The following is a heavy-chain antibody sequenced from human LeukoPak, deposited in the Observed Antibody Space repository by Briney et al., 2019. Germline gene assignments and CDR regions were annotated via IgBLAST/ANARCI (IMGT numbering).Heavy chain of an antibody. CDR3: ARLHHDYGSGTYGGAYNYYMDV. CDR1: SGFISSYY. D-gene: IGHD3-10*01. Sequence: SETLSLTCSVSSGFISSYYWTWLRQSPGEGLEWIGCIYYTGSTSCNPSLQSRVTISVDTSKNQFSLRLNSVTAADTAVYYCARLHHDYGSGTYGGAYNYYMDVWGKGTTVTVSS. CDR2: IYYTGST. J-gene: IGHJ6*03. V-gene: IGHV4-59*01.